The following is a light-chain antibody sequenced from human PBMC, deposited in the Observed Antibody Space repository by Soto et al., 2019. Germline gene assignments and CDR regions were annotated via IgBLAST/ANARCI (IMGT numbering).Light chain of an antibody. Sequence: QAVLTQHASVSGSPGQSITISCTGTSSDVGGYKYVSWYQQHPGKAPKLMIYEVSNRPSGVSNRFSGSKSGNMASLTISGLQAEDEADYYCSSYTSSSPCVFGTGTKVTVL. V-gene: IGLV2-14*01. J-gene: IGLJ1*01. CDR3: SSYTSSSPCV. CDR2: EVS. CDR1: SSDVGGYKY.